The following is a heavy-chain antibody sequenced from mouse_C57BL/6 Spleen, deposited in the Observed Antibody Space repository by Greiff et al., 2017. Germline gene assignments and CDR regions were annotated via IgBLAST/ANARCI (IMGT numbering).Heavy chain of an antibody. CDR2: IDPETGGT. CDR1: GYTFTDYE. CDR3: TRWDYAMDY. J-gene: IGHJ4*01. Sequence: VQLQQSGAELVRPGASVTLSCKASGYTFTDYEMHWVKQTPVHGLEWIGAIDPETGGTAYNQKFKGKAILTADKSSSTAYMELRSLTSADSAVYYCTRWDYAMDYWGQGTSVTVSS. V-gene: IGHV1-15*01.